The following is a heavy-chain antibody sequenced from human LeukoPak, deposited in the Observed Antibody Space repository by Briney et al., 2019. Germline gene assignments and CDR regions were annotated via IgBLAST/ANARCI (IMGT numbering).Heavy chain of an antibody. D-gene: IGHD2-2*01. V-gene: IGHV4-38-2*01. CDR1: GYSISSGYY. J-gene: IGHJ6*03. CDR2: IYHSGST. Sequence: SETLSLTCAVSGYSISSGYYWGWIRQPPGKGLEWIGSIYHSGSTYYNPSLKSRVTISVDTSKNQFSLKLSSVTAADTAVYYCARHEYQLLFYYYYYYMDVWGKETTVTVSS. CDR3: ARHEYQLLFYYYYYYMDV.